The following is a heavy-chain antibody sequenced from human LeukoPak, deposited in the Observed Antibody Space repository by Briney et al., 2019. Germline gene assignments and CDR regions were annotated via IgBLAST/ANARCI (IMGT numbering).Heavy chain of an antibody. D-gene: IGHD4-17*01. Sequence: ASVKVSCKASGYTFTGYYMHWVRQAPGQGLEWMGWINPNSGGTNYAQKFQGRVTMTRDTSISTAYMELSRLRSEDTAVYYCAREPLRPGAASWFDPWGQGTLVTVSS. CDR2: INPNSGGT. CDR1: GYTFTGYY. V-gene: IGHV1-2*02. J-gene: IGHJ5*02. CDR3: AREPLRPGAASWFDP.